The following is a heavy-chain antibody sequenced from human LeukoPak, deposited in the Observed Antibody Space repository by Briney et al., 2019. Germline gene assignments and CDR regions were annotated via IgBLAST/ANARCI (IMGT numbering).Heavy chain of an antibody. J-gene: IGHJ1*01. V-gene: IGHV5-51*01. CDR2: IYPGDSDT. D-gene: IGHD6-13*01. CDR1: GYSFTTYW. Sequence: GESLKISCKGFGYSFTTYWIAWVRQMPGKGLEWIGIIYPGDSDTRYSPSFQGQVTISADKSISTAYLQWTSLKASDTAMYYCARRGQQLEYFETWGQGTLVTVSS. CDR3: ARRGQQLEYFET.